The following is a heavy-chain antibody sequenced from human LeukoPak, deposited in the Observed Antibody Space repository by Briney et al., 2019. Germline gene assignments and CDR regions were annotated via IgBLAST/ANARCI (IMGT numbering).Heavy chain of an antibody. CDR1: GITFSSYA. Sequence: GGSLRLSCAASGITFSSYAMSWVRQAPGKGLEWVSAISGSGGSTYYADSVKGRFTISRDNSKNTLYLQMNSLRAEDTAVYYCAKGGYGYDAFDIWGQGTMVTVSS. CDR3: AKGGYGYDAFDI. V-gene: IGHV3-23*01. J-gene: IGHJ3*02. CDR2: ISGSGGST. D-gene: IGHD5-18*01.